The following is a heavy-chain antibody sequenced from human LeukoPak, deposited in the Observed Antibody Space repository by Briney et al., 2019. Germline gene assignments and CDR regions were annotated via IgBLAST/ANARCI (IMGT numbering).Heavy chain of an antibody. CDR2: ISYSGST. CDR3: ARGGYSYGSQPDNFDY. J-gene: IGHJ4*02. CDR1: GGSISSGDYY. D-gene: IGHD5-18*01. Sequence: PSETLSLTCSVSGGSISSGDYYWSWIRQPPGKGLEWIGYISYSGSTYYNPSLKSRVTISVDTSKNQFSVKLSSVTAADTAVYYCARGGYSYGSQPDNFDYWGQGTLVTVSS. V-gene: IGHV4-30-4*08.